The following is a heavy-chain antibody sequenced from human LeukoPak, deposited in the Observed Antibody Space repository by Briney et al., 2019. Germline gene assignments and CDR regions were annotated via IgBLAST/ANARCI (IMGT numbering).Heavy chain of an antibody. Sequence: SQTLSLTCAISGDSVSSNSAAWNWIRQSPSRGLEWLGRTYYKSKWYNDYAVSVKSRITIIPDTSKNQVSLQLNSVTPADTALYYCAGDRGVGAAVFFDYWGLGTLVSVSS. CDR2: TYYKSKWYN. J-gene: IGHJ4*02. D-gene: IGHD6-13*01. V-gene: IGHV6-1*01. CDR1: GDSVSSNSAA. CDR3: AGDRGVGAAVFFDY.